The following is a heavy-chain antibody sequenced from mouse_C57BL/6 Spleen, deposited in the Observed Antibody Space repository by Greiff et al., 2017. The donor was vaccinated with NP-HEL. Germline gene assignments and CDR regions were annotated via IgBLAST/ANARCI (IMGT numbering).Heavy chain of an antibody. V-gene: IGHV1-74*01. D-gene: IGHD2-4*01. CDR2: IHPSDSDT. CDR1: GYTFTSYW. Sequence: QVQLQQPGAELVKPGASVKVSCKASGYTFTSYWMHWVKQRPGQGLEWIGKIHPSDSDTNYNQKFKGKATLTVDKSSSTAYMQLSSLTSEDSAVYYCAIGYYDSVDAMDYWGQGTSVTVSS. J-gene: IGHJ4*01. CDR3: AIGYYDSVDAMDY.